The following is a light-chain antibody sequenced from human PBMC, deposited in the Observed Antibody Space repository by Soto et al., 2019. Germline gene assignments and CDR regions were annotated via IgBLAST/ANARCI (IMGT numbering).Light chain of an antibody. J-gene: IGLJ1*01. V-gene: IGLV2-14*01. CDR2: DVS. CDR1: SSDVDGYNY. CDR3: SSYTSSSTLYV. Sequence: QSVLTQPASVSGSPGQSITISCTGTSSDVDGYNYVSWYQQHPGKAPKLMIYDVSNRPSGVSNRFSGSNSGNTASLTVSGLQAEDEADYYCSSYTSSSTLYVFGTGTKVTVL.